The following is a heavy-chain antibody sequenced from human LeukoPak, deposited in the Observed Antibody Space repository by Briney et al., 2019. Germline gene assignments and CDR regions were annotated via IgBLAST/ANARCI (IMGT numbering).Heavy chain of an antibody. D-gene: IGHD6-13*01. CDR1: GFTFSSYA. V-gene: IGHV3-30-3*01. CDR3: ARGAGAAADRYYYYYYGMDV. J-gene: IGHJ6*02. CDR2: ISYDGSNK. Sequence: GGSLRLSCAASGFTFSSYAMHWVRQAPGKGLEWVAVISYDGSNKYYADSVKGRFTISRDNSKNTLYLQMNSLRAEDTAVYYCARGAGAAADRYYYYYYGMDVWGQGTTVTVSS.